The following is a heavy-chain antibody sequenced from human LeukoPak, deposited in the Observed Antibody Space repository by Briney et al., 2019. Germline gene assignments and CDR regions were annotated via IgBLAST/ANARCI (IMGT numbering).Heavy chain of an antibody. CDR3: AKEGEADTKLVYCGGDCYSSFDY. CDR1: GFTFSSYG. V-gene: IGHV3-30*18. CDR2: ISYDGSNK. D-gene: IGHD2-21*02. J-gene: IGHJ4*02. Sequence: PGGSLRLSCAASGFTFSSYGMHWVRQAPGKGLEWVAVISYDGSNKYYADSVKGRFTISRDNSKNTLYLQMNSLRAEDTAVYYCAKEGEADTKLVYCGGDCYSSFDYWGQGTLVTVSS.